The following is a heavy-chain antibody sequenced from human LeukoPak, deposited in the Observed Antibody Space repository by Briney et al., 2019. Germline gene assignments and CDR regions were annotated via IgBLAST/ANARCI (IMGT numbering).Heavy chain of an antibody. J-gene: IGHJ1*01. CDR1: GFTFSSYG. Sequence: QPGGSLRLSCAASGFTFSSYGMHWVRQAPGKGLEWVAVISYDGSNKYYADSVKGRFTISRDNSKNTLYLQMNSLRAEDTAVYYCAKDPVARGEYFQHWGQGTLVTVSS. CDR2: ISYDGSNK. V-gene: IGHV3-30*18. CDR3: AKDPVARGEYFQH. D-gene: IGHD6-19*01.